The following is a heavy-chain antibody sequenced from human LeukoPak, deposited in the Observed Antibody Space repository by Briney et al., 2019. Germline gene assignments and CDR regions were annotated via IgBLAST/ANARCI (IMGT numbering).Heavy chain of an antibody. J-gene: IGHJ4*02. Sequence: GGSLRLSCAASGFTFSSYNMNWVRQAPGKGLEWVSSISSRSSYINYADSVKGRFAISRDNAKNSLYLQMNSLRAEDTAVYYCARDEARIAVAGTRFDYWGQGTLVTVSS. CDR2: ISSRSSYI. CDR3: ARDEARIAVAGTRFDY. CDR1: GFTFSSYN. V-gene: IGHV3-21*01. D-gene: IGHD6-19*01.